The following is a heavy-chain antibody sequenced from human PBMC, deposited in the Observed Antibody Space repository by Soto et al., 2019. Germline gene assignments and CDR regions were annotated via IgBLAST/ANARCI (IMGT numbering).Heavy chain of an antibody. CDR1: GFTFKTFW. V-gene: IGHV3-7*01. CDR3: TVAYGLDV. D-gene: IGHD2-21*01. CDR2: IKEDGSEK. J-gene: IGHJ6*02. Sequence: GGSLRLSCAASGFTFKTFWMTWVRQAPGKGLEWVANIKEDGSEKYYVDSVKGRFTISRDNAKNSVYLQMNSLTDEDAAVYYCTVAYGLDVWGQGTTVTVSS.